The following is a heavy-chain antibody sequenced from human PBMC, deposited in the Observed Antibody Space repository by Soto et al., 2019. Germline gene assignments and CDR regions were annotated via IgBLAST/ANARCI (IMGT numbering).Heavy chain of an antibody. V-gene: IGHV5-10-1*01. CDR2: IDPSDSYT. D-gene: IGHD1-20*01. J-gene: IGHJ5*02. CDR1: GYSFTSYW. CDR3: ARHIGNNWNPEGWFDP. Sequence: GESLKISCKGSGYSFTSYWISWVRQMPGKGLEWMGRIDPSDSYTNYSPSFQGHVTISADKSISTAYLQWSSLKASDTAMYYCARHIGNNWNPEGWFDPWGQGTLVTVSS.